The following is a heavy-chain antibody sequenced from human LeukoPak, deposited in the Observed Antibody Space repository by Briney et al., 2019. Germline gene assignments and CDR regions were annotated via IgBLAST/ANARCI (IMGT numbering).Heavy chain of an antibody. CDR2: ISISGSDI. CDR3: ARGYSDYIWGSYYFDS. V-gene: IGHV3-21*01. CDR1: GFFFTTYS. D-gene: IGHD3-16*01. Sequence: GGSLRLSCAASGFFFTTYSMNWVRQAPGKGLEWVSSISISGSDIYHADSLKGRFTISRDNAKNSLYLQMNSLRAEDTAVYFCARGYSDYIWGSYYFDSWGQGALVTVSS. J-gene: IGHJ4*02.